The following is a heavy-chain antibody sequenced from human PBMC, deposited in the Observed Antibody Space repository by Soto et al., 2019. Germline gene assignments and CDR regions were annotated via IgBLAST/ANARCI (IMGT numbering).Heavy chain of an antibody. J-gene: IGHJ4*02. CDR3: ERGSGIVALPSDLEDVKYDY. CDR1: GQSFSGHS. V-gene: IGHV4-34*01. Sequence: QVQLQQWGAGLVKPSETLSLSCAVYGQSFSGHSWAWIRQPPGKGLEWIGEINESGSTYYKPSLKSRVASSTNTSKNQFSLKLRSVSAADTAAYFCERGSGIVALPSDLEDVKYDYWGQGTLVNVSS. CDR2: INESGST. D-gene: IGHD2-21*01.